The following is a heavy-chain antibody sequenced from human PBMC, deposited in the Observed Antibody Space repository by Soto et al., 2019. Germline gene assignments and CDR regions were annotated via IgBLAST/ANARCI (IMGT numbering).Heavy chain of an antibody. CDR1: GGSISSDKW. V-gene: IGHV4-4*02. J-gene: IGHJ4*02. CDR2: VHRSGST. CDR3: ARRDYYDSTGYYED. D-gene: IGHD3-22*01. Sequence: PSETLSLTWAVSGGSISSDKWWNWVRQPPGKGLEWIGEVHRSGSTNYNPSLKSRVTISVDKSQNHFSLKLSSVTAADTAVYYCARRDYYDSTGYYEDWGQGTPVTVSS.